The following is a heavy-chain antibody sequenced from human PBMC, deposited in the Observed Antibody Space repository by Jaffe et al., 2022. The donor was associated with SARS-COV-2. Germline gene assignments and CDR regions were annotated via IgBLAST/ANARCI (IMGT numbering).Heavy chain of an antibody. V-gene: IGHV1-3*01. CDR2: VSAGNGAT. Sequence: QVQLVQSGAEVKKPGASVKVSCKASGYTFTTYAIQWVRQAPGQRLEWMGWVSAGNGATMYSQKFQDRVTITWDTSANTAYMELSSLSSEDTAVYFCARDLLGDPPPLLDYWGQGTPVTVSS. CDR1: GYTFTTYA. J-gene: IGHJ4*02. D-gene: IGHD2-15*01. CDR3: ARDLLGDPPPLLDY.